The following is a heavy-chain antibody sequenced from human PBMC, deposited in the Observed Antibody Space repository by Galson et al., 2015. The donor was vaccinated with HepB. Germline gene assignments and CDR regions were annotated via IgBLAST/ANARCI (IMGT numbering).Heavy chain of an antibody. J-gene: IGHJ4*02. CDR3: AKRKTGTTGVFDY. V-gene: IGHV3-23*01. CDR1: GFTFSSYA. CDR2: ISGSGGST. Sequence: SLRLSCAASGFTFSSYAMSWVRQAPGKGLEWVSAISGSGGSTYYADSVKGRFTISRDNSKNTLYLQMNSLRAEDTAVYYCAKRKTGTTGVFDYWGQGTLVTVSS. D-gene: IGHD1-1*01.